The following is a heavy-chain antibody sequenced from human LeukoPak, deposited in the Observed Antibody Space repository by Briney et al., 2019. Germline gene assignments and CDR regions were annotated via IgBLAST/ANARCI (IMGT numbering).Heavy chain of an antibody. Sequence: PPETLSLTCAVYGGSFSGYYWSWIRQPPGKGLDWIGEINHSGSTNYNPSLKSRVTISVDTSKNQFSLKLSSVTAADTAVYYCAREYGDYKADYYYMDVWGKGTTVTVSS. J-gene: IGHJ6*03. CDR1: GGSFSGYY. CDR3: AREYGDYKADYYYMDV. V-gene: IGHV4-34*01. CDR2: INHSGST. D-gene: IGHD4-17*01.